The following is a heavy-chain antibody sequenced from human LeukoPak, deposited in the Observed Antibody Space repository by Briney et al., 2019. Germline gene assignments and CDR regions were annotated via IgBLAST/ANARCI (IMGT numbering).Heavy chain of an antibody. D-gene: IGHD2-21*01. CDR3: ARRLVPDY. J-gene: IGHJ4*02. CDR1: GGSISSSSYY. V-gene: IGHV4-39*01. CDR2: IHYSGST. Sequence: PSETLSLTCTVSGGSISSSSYYWGWIRQPPGKGLEWIGSIHYSGSTNYNPSLKSRVTISVDTSKNQFSLKLSSVTAADTAVYYCARRLVPDYWGQGTLVTVSS.